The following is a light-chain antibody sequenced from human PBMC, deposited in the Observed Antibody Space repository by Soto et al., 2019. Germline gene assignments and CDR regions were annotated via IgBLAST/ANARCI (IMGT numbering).Light chain of an antibody. CDR2: EVS. V-gene: IGLV2-14*01. CDR1: SSDVGRYNY. Sequence: QSVLTQPASVSGSPGQSITISCTGTSSDVGRYNYVSWYKQHPGKAPKLMIHEVSSRPSGVSNRFSGSKSGNTASLTISGLQAEDEADYYCTSYTSSRNILFGGGIKLTVL. CDR3: TSYTSSRNIL. J-gene: IGLJ2*01.